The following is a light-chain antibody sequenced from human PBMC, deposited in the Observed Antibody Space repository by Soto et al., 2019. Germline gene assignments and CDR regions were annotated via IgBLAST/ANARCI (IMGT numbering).Light chain of an antibody. Sequence: ENVLTQSPGTLSLSPGERATLSCRASQTVSSYLTWYQQRPGQAPRLLIYGASKRATGIPDRFSGSGSGTDFTLTISRLEPEDFELYYCQQYGTSPITVGQGTRLEIK. CDR1: QTVSSY. CDR2: GAS. J-gene: IGKJ5*01. CDR3: QQYGTSPIT. V-gene: IGKV3-20*01.